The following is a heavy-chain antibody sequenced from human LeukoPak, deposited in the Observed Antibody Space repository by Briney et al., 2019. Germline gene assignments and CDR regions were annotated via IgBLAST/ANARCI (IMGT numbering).Heavy chain of an antibody. J-gene: IGHJ4*02. D-gene: IGHD5-12*01. Sequence: GASVKVSCKASGYTFTSYYMHWVRQAPGQGLEWMGIINPSGGSTSYAQKFQGRVTIIADKSTSTAYMELSSLRSEDTAVYYCARDGRGYSDYDFRYFDYWGQGTLVTVSS. V-gene: IGHV1-46*01. CDR2: INPSGGST. CDR3: ARDGRGYSDYDFRYFDY. CDR1: GYTFTSYY.